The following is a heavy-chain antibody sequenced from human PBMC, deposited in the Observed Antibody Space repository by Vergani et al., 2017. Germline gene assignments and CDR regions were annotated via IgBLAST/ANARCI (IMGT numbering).Heavy chain of an antibody. CDR2: ITSSSRRT. D-gene: IGHD3-22*01. V-gene: IGHV3-11*06. CDR3: ARELILESNHEDYFDY. CDR1: GFNFSDYY. Sequence: QVQLVESGGGLVKPGGSLRLSCAASGFNFSDYYMSWIRQAPGKGLEWVSYITSSSRRTHYADSVKGRFTISRDNAKNSLFLQMNSLRVEDTAVYYCARELILESNHEDYFDYWGQGALVIVSS. J-gene: IGHJ4*02.